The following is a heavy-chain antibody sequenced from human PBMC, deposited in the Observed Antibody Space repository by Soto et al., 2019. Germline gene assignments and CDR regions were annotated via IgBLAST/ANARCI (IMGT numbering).Heavy chain of an antibody. CDR1: GFPLEKYG. D-gene: IGHD6-6*01. CDR2: ISFSGGYI. CDR3: ARDLDSSSSLDY. Sequence: GGSLRLSCAVSGFPLEKYGMNWVRQAPWKGLEWVSSISFSGGYIYYADSVKGRFTISRDNARKSLYLQMNSLRAEDTAVYYCARDLDSSSSLDYWAQGTLVTVSS. J-gene: IGHJ4*02. V-gene: IGHV3-21*01.